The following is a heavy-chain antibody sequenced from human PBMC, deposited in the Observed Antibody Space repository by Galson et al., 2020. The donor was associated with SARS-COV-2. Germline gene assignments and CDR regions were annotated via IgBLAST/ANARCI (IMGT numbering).Heavy chain of an antibody. V-gene: IGHV3-48*03. D-gene: IGHD6-19*01. CDR1: GFTFSAYE. CDR3: ARRNRYSSGSYLGFDI. Sequence: GGSLRLSFAASGFTFSAYEMNWVRQAPGKGLEWVSYISSSGSALFYADSVKGRFTISRNNAKDSLYLQMNSLRAGDTAVYYCARRNRYSSGSYLGFDIWGQGTVVTVSS. CDR2: ISSSGSAL. J-gene: IGHJ3*02.